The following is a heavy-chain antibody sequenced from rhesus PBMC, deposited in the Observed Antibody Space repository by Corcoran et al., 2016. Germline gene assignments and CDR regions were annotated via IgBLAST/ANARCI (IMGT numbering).Heavy chain of an antibody. J-gene: IGHJ4*01. D-gene: IGHD2-21*01. CDR3: TRGDCTGNGCFMVDY. CDR1: GYTFTDYY. CDR2: INPYTDNT. V-gene: IGHV1S2*01. Sequence: QVQLAQSGAEVKKPGASVKVSCKASGYTFTDYYMHGVRQAPRKGLWWIGWINPYTDNTKYAQNCQGRVTMTRDISTSTTYMELSSLRSEDTAVYYWTRGDCTGNGCFMVDYWGQGVLVTVSS.